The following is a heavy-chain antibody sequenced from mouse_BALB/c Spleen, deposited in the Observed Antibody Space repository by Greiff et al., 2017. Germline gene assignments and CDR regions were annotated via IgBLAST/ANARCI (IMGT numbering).Heavy chain of an antibody. CDR3: ARGSLGTTVVAAYYYAMDY. Sequence: DVMLVESGGGLVKPGGSLKLSCAASGFTFSSYAMSWVRQSPEKRLEWVAEISSGGSYTYYPDTVTGRFTISRDNAKNTLYLEMSSLRSEDTAMYYCARGSLGTTVVAAYYYAMDYWGQGTSVTVSS. CDR2: ISSGGSYT. J-gene: IGHJ4*01. CDR1: GFTFSSYA. D-gene: IGHD1-1*01. V-gene: IGHV5-9-4*01.